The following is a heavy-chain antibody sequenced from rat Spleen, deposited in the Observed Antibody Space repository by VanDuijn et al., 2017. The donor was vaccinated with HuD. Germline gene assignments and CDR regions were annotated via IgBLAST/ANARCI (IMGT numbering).Heavy chain of an antibody. D-gene: IGHD1-4*01. Sequence: EVQLVESDGGLVQPGRSLKLSCAASGFTFSDYYMAWVRQAPTKGLEWVATISYDGSSTYYRDSVKGRFTISRDNAKSTLYLQMDSLRSEDTATYYCATPTPGIPFAYWGQGTLVTVSS. J-gene: IGHJ3*01. CDR2: ISYDGSST. CDR3: ATPTPGIPFAY. CDR1: GFTFSDYY. V-gene: IGHV5-29*01.